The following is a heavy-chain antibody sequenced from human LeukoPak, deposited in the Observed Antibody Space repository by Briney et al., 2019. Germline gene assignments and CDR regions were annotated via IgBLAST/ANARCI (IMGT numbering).Heavy chain of an antibody. V-gene: IGHV1-18*01. CDR1: GYTFTSYG. CDR3: ARGGLARETFFYYYYMDV. Sequence: ASVKVSCKASGYTFTSYGISWVRQAPGQGLEWMGWISAYNGNTNYAQKFQGRVTITADESTSTAYMELSSLRSEDTAVYYCARGGLARETFFYYYYMDVWGKGTTVTISS. CDR2: ISAYNGNT. J-gene: IGHJ6*03. D-gene: IGHD3-10*01.